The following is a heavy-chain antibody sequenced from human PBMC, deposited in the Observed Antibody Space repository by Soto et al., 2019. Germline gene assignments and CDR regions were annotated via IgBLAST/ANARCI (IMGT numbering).Heavy chain of an antibody. CDR1: GGSFSGYY. J-gene: IGHJ4*02. V-gene: IGHV4-34*01. CDR2: INHSGST. D-gene: IGHD3-22*01. CDR3: ERGFPLDSSVYHLDY. Sequence: SETLSLTCAVYGGSFSGYYWSWILQPPGKGLEWIGEINHSGSTNYNPSLKSRVTISVDTSKNQFSLKLSSVTAADTAVYYCERGFPLDSSVYHLDYWGQGTLVTVSS.